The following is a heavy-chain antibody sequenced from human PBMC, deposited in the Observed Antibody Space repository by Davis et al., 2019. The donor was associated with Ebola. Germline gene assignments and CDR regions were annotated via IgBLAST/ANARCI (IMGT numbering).Heavy chain of an antibody. CDR2: ISGSGGST. D-gene: IGHD6-19*01. CDR1: GFTFSSYA. Sequence: PGGSLRLSCAASGFTFSSYAMSWVRQAPGKGLEWVSAISGSGGSTYYADSVKGRFTISRDNSKNTLYLQMNSLRAEDTAVYYCAKDGLAVYYYYYGMDVWGQGTTVTVSS. V-gene: IGHV3-23*01. CDR3: AKDGLAVYYYYYGMDV. J-gene: IGHJ6*02.